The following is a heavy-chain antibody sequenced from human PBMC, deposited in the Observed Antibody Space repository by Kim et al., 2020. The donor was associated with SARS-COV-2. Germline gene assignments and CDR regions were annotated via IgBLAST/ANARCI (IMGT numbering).Heavy chain of an antibody. CDR1: GASLRTGSFY. D-gene: IGHD2-15*01. CDR3: TVWDNNLCSALEH. J-gene: IGHJ1*01. V-gene: IGHV4-61*01. Sequence: SETLSLTCTVSGASLRTGSFYWSWIRQSPGQGLEWLGYVYYTGTTRYNPSLQIRVGISIDTSKSQFSLTLSSVTTADAAVCDCTVWDNNLCSALEHLGQG. CDR2: VYYTGTT.